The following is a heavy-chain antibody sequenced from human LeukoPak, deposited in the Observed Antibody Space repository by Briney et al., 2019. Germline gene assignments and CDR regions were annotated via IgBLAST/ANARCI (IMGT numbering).Heavy chain of an antibody. Sequence: GGSLRLSCAASGFTFSSYAMSWVRQAPGKGLEWVSAISGSGGSTYYADSVKGRFTISRDNSKNTLYLQMNSLRAEDTAVYYCAYQVRGWTSFDYWGQGTLVTVSP. J-gene: IGHJ4*02. V-gene: IGHV3-23*01. D-gene: IGHD6-19*01. CDR1: GFTFSSYA. CDR2: ISGSGGST. CDR3: AYQVRGWTSFDY.